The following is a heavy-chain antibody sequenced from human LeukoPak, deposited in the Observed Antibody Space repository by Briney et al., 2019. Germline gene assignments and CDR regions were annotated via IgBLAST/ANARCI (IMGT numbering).Heavy chain of an antibody. D-gene: IGHD2-2*01. CDR3: YPHCSSTSCYTDY. V-gene: IGHV3-30*02. J-gene: IGHJ4*02. CDR2: IRYDGSNK. CDR1: GFTFSSYG. Sequence: GASLRLSCAASGFTFSSYGMHWVRQAPGKGLEWVAFIRYDGSNKYYADSVKGRFTISRDNSKNTLYLQMNSLRAEDTAVYYCYPHCSSTSCYTDYWGQGTLVTVSS.